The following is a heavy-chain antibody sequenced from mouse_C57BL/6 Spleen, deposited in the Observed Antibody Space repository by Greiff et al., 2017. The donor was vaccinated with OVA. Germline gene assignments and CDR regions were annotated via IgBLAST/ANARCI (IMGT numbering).Heavy chain of an antibody. D-gene: IGHD2-4*01. V-gene: IGHV1-64*01. CDR3: ARFEGDDYDAWFAY. CDR2: IHPNSGST. Sequence: QVQLQQPGAELVKPGASVKLSCKASGYTFTSYWMHWVKQRPGQGLEWIGMIHPNSGSTNYNEKFKSKATLTVDKSSSTAYMQLSSLTSEDSAVYYCARFEGDDYDAWFAYWGQGTLVTVSA. CDR1: GYTFTSYW. J-gene: IGHJ3*01.